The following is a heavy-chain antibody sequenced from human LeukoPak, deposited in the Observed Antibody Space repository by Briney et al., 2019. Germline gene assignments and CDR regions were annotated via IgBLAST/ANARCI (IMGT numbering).Heavy chain of an antibody. J-gene: IGHJ3*02. D-gene: IGHD3-3*02. V-gene: IGHV1-24*01. CDR2: FDPEDGET. CDR3: ATVFGPFLRPKYAFDI. CDR1: GYTLTELS. Sequence: ASVKVSCKVSGYTLTELSMHWVRQAPGKGLEWRGGFDPEDGETIYAQKFQGRVTMTEDTSTDTAYMELSSLRSEDTAVYYCATVFGPFLRPKYAFDIWGQGTMVTVSS.